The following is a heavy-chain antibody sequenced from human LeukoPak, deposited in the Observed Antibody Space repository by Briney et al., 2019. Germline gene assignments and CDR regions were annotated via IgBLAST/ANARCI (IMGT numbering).Heavy chain of an antibody. J-gene: IGHJ4*02. CDR3: AREDSWDYGSGFFFDY. D-gene: IGHD3-10*01. Sequence: ASVKVSCKASGYTFASCDINWVRQASGQGLEWMGWMNPNSGNTGYAQKFQGRVTMTRDTSTSTVYMELSSLRSEDTAVYYCAREDSWDYGSGFFFDYWGQGTLVTVSS. CDR2: MNPNSGNT. CDR1: GYTFASCD. V-gene: IGHV1-8*01.